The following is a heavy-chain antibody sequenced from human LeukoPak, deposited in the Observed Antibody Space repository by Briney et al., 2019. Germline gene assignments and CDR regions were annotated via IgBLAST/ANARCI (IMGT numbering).Heavy chain of an antibody. Sequence: SETLSLTCVVYAGSFSVYYWRWIRQPLGNGLGWRGEIDQSGTTNYNPSLKRRVTISVDTSKKQFSLTQTSMTAADTAVYYCERVPHYYFGYGYFDPWGQGTLVTVSS. CDR2: IDQSGTT. CDR3: ERVPHYYFGYGYFDP. J-gene: IGHJ4*02. CDR1: AGSFSVYY. V-gene: IGHV4-34*01. D-gene: IGHD3-10*01.